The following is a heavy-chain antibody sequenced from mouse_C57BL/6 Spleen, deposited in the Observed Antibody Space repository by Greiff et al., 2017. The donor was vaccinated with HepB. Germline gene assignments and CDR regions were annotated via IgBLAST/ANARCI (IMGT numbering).Heavy chain of an antibody. CDR1: GYAFSSSW. V-gene: IGHV1-82*01. CDR3: RWYGRSYRYFDV. J-gene: IGHJ1*03. CDR2: IYPGDGDT. Sequence: VQLVESGPELVKPGASVKISCKASGYAFSSSWMNWVKQRPGKGLEWIGRIYPGDGDTNYNGKFKGKATLTADKSSSTAYMQLSSLPSEDSAVYCGRWYGRSYRYFDVRGKGTTVTVSS. D-gene: IGHD1-1*01.